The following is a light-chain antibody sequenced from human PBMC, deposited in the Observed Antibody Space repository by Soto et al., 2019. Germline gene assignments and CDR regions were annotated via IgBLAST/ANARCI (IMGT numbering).Light chain of an antibody. CDR1: SSNIGAGYH. J-gene: IGLJ1*01. CDR2: HNN. CDR3: QSYGSSLSGYV. Sequence: QSVLTQPPSVSGAPGQRVTISCTGSSSNIGAGYHVHWYQQLPGTAPKLLISHNNNRPSGVPDRFSGSKSDSSASLAITGLQAEDEADYYCQSYGSSLSGYVFGTGTKLTVL. V-gene: IGLV1-40*01.